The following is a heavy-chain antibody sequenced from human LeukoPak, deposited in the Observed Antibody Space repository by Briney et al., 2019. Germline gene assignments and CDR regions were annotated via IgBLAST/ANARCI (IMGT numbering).Heavy chain of an antibody. D-gene: IGHD3-10*01. Sequence: AASVKVSCKASGGTFSSYAISWVRQAPGQGREWMGRIIPILGIANYAQRFQGRVTITADKSTSTAYMELSSLRSEDTAVYYCARRNYGSESYSRLDYWGQVSLVTVSS. CDR1: GGTFSSYA. J-gene: IGHJ4*02. CDR3: ARRNYGSESYSRLDY. V-gene: IGHV1-69*04. CDR2: IIPILGIA.